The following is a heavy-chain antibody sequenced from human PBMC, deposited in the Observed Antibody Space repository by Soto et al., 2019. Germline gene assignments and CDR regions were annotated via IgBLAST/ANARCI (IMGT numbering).Heavy chain of an antibody. J-gene: IGHJ5*02. CDR2: IIPIFGTA. Sequence: GASVKVSCKASGGTFSSYAISWVRQAPGQGLEWMGGIIPIFGTANYAQKFQGRVTITADESTSTAYMELSSLRSEDTAVYYCARAGWGIHPPGFDPWGQGTLVTVSS. CDR3: ARAGWGIHPPGFDP. CDR1: GGTFSSYA. D-gene: IGHD3-16*01. V-gene: IGHV1-69*13.